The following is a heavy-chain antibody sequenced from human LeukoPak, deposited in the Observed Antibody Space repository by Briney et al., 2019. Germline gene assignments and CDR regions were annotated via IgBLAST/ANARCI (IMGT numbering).Heavy chain of an antibody. CDR3: ARDRKYYYHMDV. Sequence: SETLSLTCAVYGGSFSGHYWTWIRQPQPPGTGLEWIGEINDSGSTNYNSSLKSRVTISVDTSKNQFSLNLTSLTAADTAVYYCARDRKYYYHMDVWGKGTTVTVSS. D-gene: IGHD1-14*01. V-gene: IGHV4-34*01. CDR2: INDSGST. J-gene: IGHJ6*03. CDR1: GGSFSGHY.